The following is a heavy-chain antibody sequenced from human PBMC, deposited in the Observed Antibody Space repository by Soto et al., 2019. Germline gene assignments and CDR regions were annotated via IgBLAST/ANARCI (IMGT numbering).Heavy chain of an antibody. CDR3: ARQTVSSGWHYGNWFDP. V-gene: IGHV1-69*06. CDR2: IIPIFNTA. D-gene: IGHD6-19*01. Sequence: ASVKVSCKVSGGTFSTFGISWVRQAPGQGLEWMGGIIPIFNTAKYAQKFQGRVTITADKSTSTVHMELSSLRSEDTAVYYCARQTVSSGWHYGNWFDPWGQGTLVTVSS. J-gene: IGHJ5*02. CDR1: GGTFSTFG.